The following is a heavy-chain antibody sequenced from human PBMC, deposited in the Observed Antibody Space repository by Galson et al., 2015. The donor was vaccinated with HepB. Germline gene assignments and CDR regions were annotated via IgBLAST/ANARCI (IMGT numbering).Heavy chain of an antibody. CDR1: GFTFSSYA. D-gene: IGHD1-26*01. Sequence: SLRLSCAASGFTFSSYAMSWVRQAPGKGLEWVSAISGSGGNTYYADSVKGRFTISRDNSKNTLYLQMNSLRAEDTAVYYCVRVKSGTFYAFDIWGQGTFVTVSS. V-gene: IGHV3-23*01. J-gene: IGHJ3*02. CDR2: ISGSGGNT. CDR3: VRVKSGTFYAFDI.